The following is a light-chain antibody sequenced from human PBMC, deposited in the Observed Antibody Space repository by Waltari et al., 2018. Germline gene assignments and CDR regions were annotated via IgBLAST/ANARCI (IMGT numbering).Light chain of an antibody. V-gene: IGKV3-11*01. CDR3: QQRSAWSLT. J-gene: IGKJ4*01. Sequence: EIVLTQSPATLSLSPGERATLSCGASQSVRSYLAWYQQKPGQAPRLLIYDASSRATGVPVRFSGNGSGTDYTLTISSLEPEDFAVYYCQQRSAWSLTFGGGTKVEIK. CDR2: DAS. CDR1: QSVRSY.